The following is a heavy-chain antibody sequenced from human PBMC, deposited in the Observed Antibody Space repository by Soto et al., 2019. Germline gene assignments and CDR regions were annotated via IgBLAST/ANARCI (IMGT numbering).Heavy chain of an antibody. CDR1: GGSVSSGSYY. CDR2: IYYSGST. D-gene: IGHD6-19*01. J-gene: IGHJ4*02. CDR3: ARGSLDTGEVAGTLDY. Sequence: QVQLQESGPGLVKPSETLSLTCTVSGGSVSSGSYYWSWIRQPPGKGLEWIGYIYYSGSTNYNPSLTSRVTISVDTSKNQFSLKLSSVTAADTAVYYCARGSLDTGEVAGTLDYWGQGTLFTVSS. V-gene: IGHV4-61*01.